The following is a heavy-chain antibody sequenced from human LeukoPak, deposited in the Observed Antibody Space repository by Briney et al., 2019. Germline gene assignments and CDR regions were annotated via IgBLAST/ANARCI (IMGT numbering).Heavy chain of an antibody. Sequence: GGSLRLSCAASGFTFSTYGMHWVRQAPGKGLEWVAVISYDGSNKYHADSVKGRFTISRDNSKNTLYLQMNSLRAEDTAVYYCAREDDYRNVGIFDYWGQGTLVTVSS. CDR1: GFTFSTYG. J-gene: IGHJ4*02. D-gene: IGHD4-11*01. CDR2: ISYDGSNK. V-gene: IGHV3-33*08. CDR3: AREDDYRNVGIFDY.